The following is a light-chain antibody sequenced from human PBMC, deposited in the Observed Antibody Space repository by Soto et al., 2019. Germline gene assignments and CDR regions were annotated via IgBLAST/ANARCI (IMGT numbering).Light chain of an antibody. CDR3: QKDDSAPLFT. CDR1: QAISKS. CDR2: AAS. Sequence: DIQMTQTPPSLSAAVGDRVTITCRASQAISKSLAWYQQKPGKVPKLLIYAASTLQSGVPSRFSGSGSRTDFTLTISSLQPEDVATYYCQKDDSAPLFTFGPGTRVDVK. V-gene: IGKV1-27*01. J-gene: IGKJ3*01.